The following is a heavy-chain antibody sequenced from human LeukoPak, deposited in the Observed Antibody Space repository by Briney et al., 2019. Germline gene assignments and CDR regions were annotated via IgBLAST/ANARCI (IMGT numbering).Heavy chain of an antibody. Sequence: PSETLSLTCTVSGYSISSGYYWGWIRQPPGKGLEWIGSIYHSGSTYYNPSLKSRVTISVDTSKNQFSLKLSSVTAADTAVYYCARTEGTTGPFDYWGQGTLVTVSS. CDR3: ARTEGTTGPFDY. J-gene: IGHJ4*02. CDR2: IYHSGST. CDR1: GYSISSGYY. D-gene: IGHD4-17*01. V-gene: IGHV4-38-2*02.